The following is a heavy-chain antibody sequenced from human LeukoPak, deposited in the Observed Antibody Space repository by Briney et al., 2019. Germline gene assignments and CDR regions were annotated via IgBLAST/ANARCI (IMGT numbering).Heavy chain of an antibody. J-gene: IGHJ4*02. D-gene: IGHD5-18*01. V-gene: IGHV4-34*01. Sequence: SETLSLTCAVYGGSFSGYYWSWIRQPPGKGLEWIGEINHSGSTNYNPSLQSRVTISVDTSKNQFSLKLSSVTAADTAVYYCARRGYSYGGRASRRTSFDYWGQGTLVTVSS. CDR1: GGSFSGYY. CDR2: INHSGST. CDR3: ARRGYSYGGRASRRTSFDY.